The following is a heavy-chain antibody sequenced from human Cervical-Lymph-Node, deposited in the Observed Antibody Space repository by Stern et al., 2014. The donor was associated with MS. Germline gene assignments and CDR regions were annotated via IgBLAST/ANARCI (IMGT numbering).Heavy chain of an antibody. CDR1: GGSFIGYS. CDR3: ARRSTVISLYRWFDP. D-gene: IGHD4-23*01. CDR2: IADALTT. V-gene: IGHV4-34*01. Sequence: QVQLQQWGAGLLKPSETLSLTCAVSGGSFIGYSWTWIRQPPGKGLEWIGEIADALTTNSNPSLLSRFTISADSSTNQIFLNLRSVTAADTAVYYCARRSTVISLYRWFDPWGQGTLVTVFS. J-gene: IGHJ5*02.